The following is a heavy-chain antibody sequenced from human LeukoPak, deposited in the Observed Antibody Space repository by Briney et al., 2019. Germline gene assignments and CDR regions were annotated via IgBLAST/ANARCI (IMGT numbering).Heavy chain of an antibody. CDR3: VKDRYSYDYYYYYMDV. Sequence: PGGSLRLSCAASGFTFNNYGMRWVRQAPGKGLEWVAFIRYDGSNKYYANSVKGRFTISRDNSKNTLYLQMNSLRAEDTAVYYCVKDRYSYDYYYYYMDVWGKGTTVTVSS. D-gene: IGHD5-18*01. CDR2: IRYDGSNK. CDR1: GFTFNNYG. V-gene: IGHV3-30*02. J-gene: IGHJ6*03.